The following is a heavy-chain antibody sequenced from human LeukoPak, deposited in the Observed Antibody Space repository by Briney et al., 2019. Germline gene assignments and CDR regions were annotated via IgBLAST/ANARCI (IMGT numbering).Heavy chain of an antibody. V-gene: IGHV4-59*08. CDR2: IFYSGST. D-gene: IGHD2/OR15-2a*01. CDR1: GGSISGHW. J-gene: IGHJ4*02. Sequence: KASETLSLTCTVSGGSISGHWWNWIRQPPGKGLEWIGDIFYSGSTNYNPSLKSRLSISLDTSKNQFSLKLSSVTAADTAMYYCARRNTADASIDFWGQGTLVTASS. CDR3: ARRNTADASIDF.